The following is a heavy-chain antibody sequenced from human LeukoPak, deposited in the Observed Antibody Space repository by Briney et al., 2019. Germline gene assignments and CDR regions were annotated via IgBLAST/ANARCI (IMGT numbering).Heavy chain of an antibody. V-gene: IGHV4-39*07. CDR2: IYYSGST. CDR1: GVSISSTSYY. Sequence: SETLSLTCTVSGVSISSTSYYWAWIRQPPGKGLEWIASIYYSGSTYYNSSLKSRVTISVDTSKNQFSLNLSSMTAADAAVYYCARGELERLNSGGMDVWGQGTTVTVSS. CDR3: ARGELERLNSGGMDV. D-gene: IGHD1-1*01. J-gene: IGHJ6*02.